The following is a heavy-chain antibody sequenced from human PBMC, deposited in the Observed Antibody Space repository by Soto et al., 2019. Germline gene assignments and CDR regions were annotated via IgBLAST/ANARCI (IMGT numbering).Heavy chain of an antibody. J-gene: IGHJ6*02. D-gene: IGHD3-3*01. CDR2: INPSGGST. Sequence: ASVKVSCRASGYTFTSYYMHWVRQAPGQGLEWMGIINPSGGSTSYAQKFQGRVTMTRDTSTSTVYMELSSLRSEDTAVYYCATYYDFWSGPPNYGMDVWGQGTTVTVSS. CDR1: GYTFTSYY. CDR3: ATYYDFWSGPPNYGMDV. V-gene: IGHV1-46*01.